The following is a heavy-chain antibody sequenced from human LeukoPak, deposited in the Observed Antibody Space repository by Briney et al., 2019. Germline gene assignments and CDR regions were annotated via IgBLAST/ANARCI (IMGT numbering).Heavy chain of an antibody. CDR1: GDSIRSDR. CDR2: IYHTATT. D-gene: IGHD6-19*01. J-gene: IGHJ4*02. Sequence: SETLSLTCAVSGDSIRSDRWNWIRQIPGKGLEWIGYIYHTATTNYNHSFRTRVTMSLDTSNNQFSLRLTSVTAADTAVYYCARPPPRGGWAYYFDFWGQGPRVTVSS. V-gene: IGHV4-4*09. CDR3: ARPPPRGGWAYYFDF.